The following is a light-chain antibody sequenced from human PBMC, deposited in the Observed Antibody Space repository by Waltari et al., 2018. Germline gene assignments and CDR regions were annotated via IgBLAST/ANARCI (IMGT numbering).Light chain of an antibody. CDR1: ATNPGGAH. Sequence: QSVLTQPASASGAPGQGVPIPRSGGATNPGGAHVHWYRQLPGTAPKPPTHMNAQRPSGVPDRFSGSQSGTSASLAISGLRSEDEADYYCAAWDDSLSGRVMIGGGTKLTVL. CDR2: MNA. CDR3: AAWDDSLSGRVM. J-gene: IGLJ2*01. V-gene: IGLV1-47*01.